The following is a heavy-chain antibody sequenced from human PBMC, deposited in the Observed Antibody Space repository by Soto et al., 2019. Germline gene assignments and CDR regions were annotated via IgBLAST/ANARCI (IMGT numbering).Heavy chain of an antibody. Sequence: EVQLVESGGGLVQPGRSLRLSCAASGFTFSTSWMSWVRQAPGKGLEWVANIKRDGSEKYYVDSVKGRFNISRDNAKNSLYLQIDSLRVEDTAVYYCVRDFDYWGQGTLVTVSS. CDR3: VRDFDY. V-gene: IGHV3-7*01. CDR1: GFTFSTSW. CDR2: IKRDGSEK. J-gene: IGHJ4*02.